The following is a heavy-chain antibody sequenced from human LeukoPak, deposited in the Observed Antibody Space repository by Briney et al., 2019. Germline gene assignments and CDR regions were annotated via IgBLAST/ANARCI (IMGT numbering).Heavy chain of an antibody. Sequence: GGSLRLSCAASGFTFSSYSMNWVRQAPGKGLEWVSSISSSSSYIYYADSVKGRFTISRDNAKNSLYLQMNSLRAEDTAVYYCARDPGSGYEEHFDYWGQGTLVTVSS. CDR3: ARDPGSGYEEHFDY. CDR2: ISSSSSYI. D-gene: IGHD5-12*01. CDR1: GFTFSSYS. V-gene: IGHV3-21*01. J-gene: IGHJ4*02.